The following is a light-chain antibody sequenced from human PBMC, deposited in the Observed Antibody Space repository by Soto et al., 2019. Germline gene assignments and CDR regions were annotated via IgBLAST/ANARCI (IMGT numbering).Light chain of an antibody. J-gene: IGLJ1*01. CDR1: SSNLGNNY. CDR3: GTWDNSRRAVYV. Sequence: QSALTQPPSVSAAPGQKVTVSCSGSSSNLGNNYVSWYQHLPGTAPKLLIYANDKRPSGIPDRFSGSKSGTSATLVITGLQTGDEADYYCGTWDNSRRAVYVFGTWTKVT. CDR2: AND. V-gene: IGLV1-51*01.